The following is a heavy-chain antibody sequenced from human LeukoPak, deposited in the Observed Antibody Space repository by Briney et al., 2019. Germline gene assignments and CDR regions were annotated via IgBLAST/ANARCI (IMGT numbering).Heavy chain of an antibody. V-gene: IGHV4-4*02. CDR2: VYHSGST. CDR3: ASSYDRDAFDY. J-gene: IGHJ4*02. CDR1: GGSITSSNW. D-gene: IGHD3-22*01. Sequence: SETLSLTCAVSGGSITSSNWWSWVRQPPGKGLEWIGEVYHSGSTNYNPSLESRVTISVGKSRNQFSLRLTSVTAADTAVYYCASSYDRDAFDYWGQGTLVTVSS.